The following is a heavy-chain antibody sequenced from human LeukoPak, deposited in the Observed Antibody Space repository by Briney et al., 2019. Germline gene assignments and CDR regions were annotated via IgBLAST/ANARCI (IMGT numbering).Heavy chain of an antibody. CDR1: GYTFTGYY. J-gene: IGHJ5*02. V-gene: IGHV1-2*02. D-gene: IGHD3-10*01. CDR3: ARGGDKSRWNSGSYYKGNWFDP. CDR2: INPNSGST. Sequence: ASVRVSCTASGYTFTGYYMHWVRQAPGQGLEWMGWINPNSGSTNFPQTFQGRVTMTRDTSISTAYMELSSLRSDDMALYYCARGGDKSRWNSGSYYKGNWFDPWGQGTLVTISS.